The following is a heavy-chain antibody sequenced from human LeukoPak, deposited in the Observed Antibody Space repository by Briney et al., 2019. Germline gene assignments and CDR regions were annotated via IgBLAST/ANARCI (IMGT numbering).Heavy chain of an antibody. CDR3: VHRQTGSTSFDY. V-gene: IGHV2-5*02. CDR1: GFSLTTTGVA. J-gene: IGHJ4*02. Sequence: SGPTLVKPTQTLTLTCSFSGFSLTTTGVAVGWIRQPPGKALEWLALIFWDDDKKYSPSLKSGVTITKDTSNNQVVLIITNVDPVDTATYHCVHRQTGSTSFDYWGQGTLVVVSS. D-gene: IGHD1-1*01. CDR2: IFWDDDK.